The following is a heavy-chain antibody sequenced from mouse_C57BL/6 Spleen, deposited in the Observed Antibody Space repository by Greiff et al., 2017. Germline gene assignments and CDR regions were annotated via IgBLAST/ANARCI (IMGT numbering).Heavy chain of an antibody. CDR2: IYPGDGDT. D-gene: IGHD2-4*01. CDR1: GYAFSSSW. V-gene: IGHV1-82*01. Sequence: VQLQESGPELVKPGASVKISCKASGYAFSSSWMNWVKQRPGKGLEWIGRIYPGDGDTNYNGKFKGKATLTADKSSSTAYMQLSSLTSEDSAVYFCARGDDYDSYAMDYWGQGTSVTVSS. CDR3: ARGDDYDSYAMDY. J-gene: IGHJ4*01.